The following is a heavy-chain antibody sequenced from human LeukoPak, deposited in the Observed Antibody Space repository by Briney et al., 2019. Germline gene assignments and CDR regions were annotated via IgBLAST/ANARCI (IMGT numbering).Heavy chain of an antibody. Sequence: ASVKVSCKASGYTFTSYGISWVRQAPGQALEWMGWISAYNGNTNYAQKLQGRVTMTTDTSTSTAYMELRSLRSDDTAAYYCARGLRGYSGYDYSFDYWGQGTLVTVSS. CDR2: ISAYNGNT. J-gene: IGHJ4*02. CDR3: ARGLRGYSGYDYSFDY. V-gene: IGHV1-18*01. CDR1: GYTFTSYG. D-gene: IGHD5-12*01.